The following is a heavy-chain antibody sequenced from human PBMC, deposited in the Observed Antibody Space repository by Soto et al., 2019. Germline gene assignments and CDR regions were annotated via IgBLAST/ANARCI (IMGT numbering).Heavy chain of an antibody. J-gene: IGHJ6*03. CDR2: IKQDGSEK. Sequence: GGSLRLSCAASGFTFSSYWMSWVRQAPGKGLEWVANIKQDGSEKYYVDSVKGRFTISRDNAKNSLYLQMNSLRAEDTAVYYCARDIGDCSSTSCYPALNYMDVWGKGTTVTVSS. D-gene: IGHD2-2*01. V-gene: IGHV3-7*01. CDR3: ARDIGDCSSTSCYPALNYMDV. CDR1: GFTFSSYW.